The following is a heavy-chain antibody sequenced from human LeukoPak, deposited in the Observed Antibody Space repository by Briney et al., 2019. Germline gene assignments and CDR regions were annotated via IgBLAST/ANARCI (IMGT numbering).Heavy chain of an antibody. V-gene: IGHV4-34*01. Sequence: SETLSLTCAVYGGSFSGYYWSWIRQPPGKGLEWIGEINHSGSTNYNPSLKSRVTISVDTSKNQFSLKLSSVTAADTAVYYCARGSSWYSRSLDYWGQGTLVTVSS. CDR2: INHSGST. J-gene: IGHJ4*02. CDR1: GGSFSGYY. D-gene: IGHD6-13*01. CDR3: ARGSSWYSRSLDY.